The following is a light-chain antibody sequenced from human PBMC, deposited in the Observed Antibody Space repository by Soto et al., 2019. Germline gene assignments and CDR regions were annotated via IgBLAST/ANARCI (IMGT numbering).Light chain of an antibody. CDR3: QQYNSYSAIT. V-gene: IGKV1-5*03. CDR2: RAS. Sequence: DIQMTQSPSTLPASVGDRVTITCRANQSISSWLAWYQQKPGKAPKLLIHRASRLESGVPSRFSGSGSGTDFTLTINSLQPDDFGTYYCQQYNSYSAITFGQGTRLEIK. J-gene: IGKJ5*01. CDR1: QSISSW.